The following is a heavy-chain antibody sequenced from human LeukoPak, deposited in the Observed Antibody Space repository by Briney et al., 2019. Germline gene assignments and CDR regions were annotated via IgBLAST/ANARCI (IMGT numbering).Heavy chain of an antibody. Sequence: PSETLSLTCAVYGGSFSGYYWSWIRQPPGKGLEWIGEINHSGSTNYNPSLKSRVTISVDTSKNQFSLKLSSVTAADTAVYYCARGRGGEMATIKNYFDYWGQGTTVTVSS. CDR3: ARGRGGEMATIKNYFDY. CDR2: INHSGST. V-gene: IGHV4-34*01. CDR1: GGSFSGYY. J-gene: IGHJ4*03. D-gene: IGHD5-24*01.